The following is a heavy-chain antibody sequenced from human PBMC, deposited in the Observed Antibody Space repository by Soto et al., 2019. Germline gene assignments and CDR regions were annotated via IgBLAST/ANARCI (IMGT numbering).Heavy chain of an antibody. D-gene: IGHD6-6*01. CDR2: VYYSGST. CDR1: GGSISSYY. Sequence: SGTLSLTCTVTGGSISSYYWHWIRQPPGKPLEWIGCVYYSGSTNYNPSLKSRVTISVDTSTNQFSLKLSSVTAADTAVYYCARSNSSFWLNWFDPWGQGTLVTVSS. CDR3: ARSNSSFWLNWFDP. J-gene: IGHJ5*02. V-gene: IGHV4-59*01.